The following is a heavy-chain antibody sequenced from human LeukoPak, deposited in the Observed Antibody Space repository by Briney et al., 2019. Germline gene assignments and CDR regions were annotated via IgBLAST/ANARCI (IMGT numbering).Heavy chain of an antibody. V-gene: IGHV3-53*01. D-gene: IGHD3-9*01. CDR3: ASSAYDILTGYSKTYYYYGMDV. Sequence: GGSLRLSCAASGFTVSSNYMSWVRQAPGKGLEWVSVIYSDGNTYYADSVKGRFTISRDNSKNALYLQMNSLRAEDTAVYYCASSAYDILTGYSKTYYYYGMDVWGQGTTVTVSS. CDR1: GFTVSSNY. CDR2: IYSDGNT. J-gene: IGHJ6*02.